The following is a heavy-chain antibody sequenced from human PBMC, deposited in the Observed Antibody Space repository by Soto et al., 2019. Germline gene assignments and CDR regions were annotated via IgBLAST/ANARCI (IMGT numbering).Heavy chain of an antibody. D-gene: IGHD2-15*01. Sequence: EVQLVESGGGLVQAGGSLRLSCACSASGPTFRDYWWQWVRQAPGKGLVWVAHINGDGITTRYADPGKGRFTIPRDDAQNTLYLQMNSLRAEDRALYFCAGVTGGSGGKGGPLDYWGQGILVTFSS. J-gene: IGHJ4*02. V-gene: IGHV3-74*01. CDR2: INGDGITT. CDR1: GPTFRDYW. CDR3: AGVTGGSGGKGGPLDY.